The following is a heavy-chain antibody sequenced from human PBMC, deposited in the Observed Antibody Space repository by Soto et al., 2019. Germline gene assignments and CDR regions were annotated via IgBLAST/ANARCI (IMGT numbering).Heavy chain of an antibody. D-gene: IGHD6-13*01. J-gene: IGHJ3*02. Sequence: QVQLVESGGGLVKPGGSLRLSCAASGFTFSDYYMSWIRQAPGKGLEWVSYISSSGSTIYYADSVKGRFTISRDNAKNSLYLQMNSLRVEDTAVYYCARGTRRPIAAARTVAFDIWGQGTMVTVSS. CDR3: ARGTRRPIAAARTVAFDI. CDR1: GFTFSDYY. V-gene: IGHV3-11*01. CDR2: ISSSGSTI.